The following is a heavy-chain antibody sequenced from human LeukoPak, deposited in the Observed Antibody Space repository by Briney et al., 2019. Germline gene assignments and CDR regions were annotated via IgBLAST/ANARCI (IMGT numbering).Heavy chain of an antibody. J-gene: IGHJ4*02. CDR2: TSDRGDYT. D-gene: IGHD1-26*01. CDR1: GFTFTSYS. Sequence: GGSLRLSCAASGFTFTSYSMSWVRQAPGKGLEWVSGTSDRGDYTYYADSVKGRFTISGDNSKNTLYLQMNSLRAEDTALYFCAKKAQYNGNYPLDYWGQGTLVTVSS. V-gene: IGHV3-23*01. CDR3: AKKAQYNGNYPLDY.